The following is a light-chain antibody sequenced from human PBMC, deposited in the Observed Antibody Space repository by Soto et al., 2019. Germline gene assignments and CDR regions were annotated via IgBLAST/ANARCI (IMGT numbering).Light chain of an antibody. Sequence: HSVLTQPASVSGSPGQSITISCTGTSSDVGSYNFVSWYQQHPGKAPKVIIYEGSKRPSGVSNRFSGSKSGNTASLTISGLQAEDEADYYCCSYGGDFAPYVFGSGTKVTVL. CDR1: SSDVGSYNF. V-gene: IGLV2-23*01. CDR3: CSYGGDFAPYV. J-gene: IGLJ1*01. CDR2: EGS.